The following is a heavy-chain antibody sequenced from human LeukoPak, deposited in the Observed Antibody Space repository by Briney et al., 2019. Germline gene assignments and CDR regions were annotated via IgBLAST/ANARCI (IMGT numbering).Heavy chain of an antibody. Sequence: PGGSLRLSCAASGFTFSSYEMNWVRQAPGKGLEWVSYISSSGSTIYYADSVKGRFTISRDNAKNSLYLQMNSPRAEDTAVYYCARDRNSGYASPDVWGKGTTVTISS. D-gene: IGHD5-12*01. J-gene: IGHJ6*04. CDR3: ARDRNSGYASPDV. CDR2: ISSSGSTI. V-gene: IGHV3-48*03. CDR1: GFTFSSYE.